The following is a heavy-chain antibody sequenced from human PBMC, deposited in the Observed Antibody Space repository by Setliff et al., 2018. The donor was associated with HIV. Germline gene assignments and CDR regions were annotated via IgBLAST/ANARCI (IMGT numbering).Heavy chain of an antibody. CDR1: GGTFSSYA. J-gene: IGHJ4*02. CDR2: IIPILGIA. D-gene: IGHD6-19*01. CDR3: ARVPLSGWLYFDY. V-gene: IGHV1-69*10. Sequence: SVKVSCKASGGTFSSYAISWVRQAPGQGLEWMGGIIPILGIANYAQKFQGRVTITTDESTSTAYMELNSLRSEDTAVYYCARVPLSGWLYFDYWGQGTLVTVPS.